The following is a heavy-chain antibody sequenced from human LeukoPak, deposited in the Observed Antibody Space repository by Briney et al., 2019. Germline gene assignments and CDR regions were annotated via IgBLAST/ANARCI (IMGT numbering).Heavy chain of an antibody. CDR2: ISYEGIQK. CDR3: ASLLIPDIDY. Sequence: GGSLRLSRAASGLTFSSYAMHWVRQAPGKGLQWVEFISYEGIQKYYADSVKDRFNISRDNSKNTLYLQMNSLRAEDTAVYYCASLLIPDIDYWGQGTLVTVSS. V-gene: IGHV3-30*04. D-gene: IGHD3-16*01. J-gene: IGHJ4*02. CDR1: GLTFSSYA.